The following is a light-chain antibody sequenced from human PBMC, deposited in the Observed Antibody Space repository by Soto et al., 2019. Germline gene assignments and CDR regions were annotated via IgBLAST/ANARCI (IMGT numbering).Light chain of an antibody. Sequence: DIHMTQSPSTLSASVGDRVSITCRASQRVNTCLAWYQQKPGKAPTLLIFDASSLQSGVPSRFSGSGSGTEFTLTISRMQPDDFATYYCQQYQIDWTFGQGTKVEIK. V-gene: IGKV1-5*01. CDR1: QRVNTC. J-gene: IGKJ1*01. CDR2: DAS. CDR3: QQYQIDWT.